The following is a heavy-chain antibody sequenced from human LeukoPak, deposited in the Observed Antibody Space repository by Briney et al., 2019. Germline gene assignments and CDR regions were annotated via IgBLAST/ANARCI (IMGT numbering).Heavy chain of an antibody. V-gene: IGHV3-23*01. CDR1: GFTFTIYT. Sequence: GGSLRLSCGASGFTFTIYTMSWVRQAPGKGLEWVSSISGSGGSTYYADSVKGWFTISRDNSKNTLYLQMTSLRAEDTAVYFCAKAYGSGNLYYYYGMDVWGQGTTVTVSS. J-gene: IGHJ6*02. CDR3: AKAYGSGNLYYYYGMDV. CDR2: ISGSGGST. D-gene: IGHD3-10*01.